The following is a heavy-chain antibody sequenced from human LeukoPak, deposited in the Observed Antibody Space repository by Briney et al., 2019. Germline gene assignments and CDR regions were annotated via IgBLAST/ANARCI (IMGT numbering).Heavy chain of an antibody. Sequence: SETLSLTCTVSGGSISSYYWSWIRQPPGKGLEWIGFIYYSGSTYYNPSLKSRVTMSVDTSKNQFSLKLSSVTAADTAVYYCARGIQRFDPWGQGTLVTVSS. D-gene: IGHD1-14*01. CDR2: IYYSGST. CDR3: ARGIQRFDP. J-gene: IGHJ5*02. CDR1: GGSISSYY. V-gene: IGHV4-59*08.